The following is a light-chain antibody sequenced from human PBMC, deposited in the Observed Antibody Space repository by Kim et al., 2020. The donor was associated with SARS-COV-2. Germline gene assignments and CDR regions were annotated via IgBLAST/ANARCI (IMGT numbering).Light chain of an antibody. V-gene: IGLV2-23*02. CDR1: STHIGSYNL. Sequence: HSITISCTGTSTHIGSYNLVSWYQQHPGKAPKVMFYEVSRRPSGVSNRFSGSKSGNTASLKISGLQAEDEADYYCCSYAGSSSFVFGTGTKVTVL. CDR3: CSYAGSSSFV. CDR2: EVS. J-gene: IGLJ1*01.